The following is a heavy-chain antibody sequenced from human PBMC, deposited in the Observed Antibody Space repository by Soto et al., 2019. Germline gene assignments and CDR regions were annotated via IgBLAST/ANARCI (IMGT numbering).Heavy chain of an antibody. CDR2: INHSGST. Sequence: QVQLQPWGAGLFKPSETLSLTCAVYGGSFSGSYWSGIRQPPGKGLEWIGEINHSGSTNYNPSLKSRVTISVDTAKHQFSLKLSSVTAADTAVYYCARNLVLGFDPWGQGTLVTVSS. V-gene: IGHV4-34*01. J-gene: IGHJ5*02. D-gene: IGHD6-13*01. CDR3: ARNLVLGFDP. CDR1: GGSFSGSY.